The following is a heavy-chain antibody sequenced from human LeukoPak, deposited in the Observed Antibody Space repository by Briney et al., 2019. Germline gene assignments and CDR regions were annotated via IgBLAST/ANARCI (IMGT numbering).Heavy chain of an antibody. D-gene: IGHD5-24*01. CDR3: AREMRWLQFDY. Sequence: GGSLRLSCAASGFTVSNNYMSWVRQAPGKGLEWVSLIYSGGSTYYADSVKGRFTISRDNSKNTLYLQMNSLRAEDTAVYYCAREMRWLQFDYWGQGTLVTVSS. V-gene: IGHV3-66*01. J-gene: IGHJ4*02. CDR2: IYSGGST. CDR1: GFTVSNNY.